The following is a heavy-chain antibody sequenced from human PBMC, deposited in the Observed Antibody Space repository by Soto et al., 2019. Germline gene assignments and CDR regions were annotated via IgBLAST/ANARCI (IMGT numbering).Heavy chain of an antibody. J-gene: IGHJ6*02. V-gene: IGHV3-21*01. CDR2: ISSSSSYI. CDR3: ARDSNGHSYGYYYYYGMDV. Sequence: PGGSLRLSCAASGFTFSSYSMNWVRQAPGKGLEWVSSISSSSSYIYYADSVKGRFTISRDNAKNSLYLQMNSLRAEDTAVYYCARDSNGHSYGYYYYYGMDVWGQGTTVTVSS. D-gene: IGHD5-18*01. CDR1: GFTFSSYS.